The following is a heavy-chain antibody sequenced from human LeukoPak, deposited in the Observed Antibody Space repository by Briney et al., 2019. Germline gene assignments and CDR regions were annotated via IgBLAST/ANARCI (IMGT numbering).Heavy chain of an antibody. J-gene: IGHJ6*03. Sequence: ASVKVSCKASGYTFTSYDINWVRQATGQGLEWMGWMNPNSGNTGYAQKFQGRVTMTRNTSISTAYMELSSLRSEDTAVYYCARGGQWLLTYYYYYYMDVWGKGTTVTISS. CDR1: GYTFTSYD. CDR2: MNPNSGNT. V-gene: IGHV1-8*01. CDR3: ARGGQWLLTYYYYYYMDV. D-gene: IGHD6-19*01.